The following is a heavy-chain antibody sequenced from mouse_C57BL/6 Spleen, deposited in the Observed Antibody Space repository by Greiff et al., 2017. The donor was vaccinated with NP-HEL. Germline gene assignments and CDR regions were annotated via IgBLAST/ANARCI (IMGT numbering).Heavy chain of an antibody. CDR2: IDPSDSYT. V-gene: IGHV1-50*01. D-gene: IGHD1-1*01. J-gene: IGHJ2*01. CDR1: GYTFTSYW. Sequence: QVQLKESGAELVKPGASVKLSCKASGYTFTSYWMQWVKQRPGQGLEWIGEIDPSDSYTNYNQKFKGKATLTVDTSSSTAYMQLSSLTSEDSAVYYCARRDYGSSYYFDYWGQGTTLTVSS. CDR3: ARRDYGSSYYFDY.